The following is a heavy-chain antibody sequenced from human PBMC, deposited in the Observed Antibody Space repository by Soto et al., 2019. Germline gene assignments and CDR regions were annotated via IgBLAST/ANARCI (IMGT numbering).Heavy chain of an antibody. D-gene: IGHD2-2*01. CDR3: TRIYCTTTSCCINGMDV. J-gene: IGHJ6*02. V-gene: IGHV4-38-2*01. Sequence: ETLSLTCAVSGYVITNGYHWCLIRQPPGKELEWIGTISHSGDTYYNPSLKSRVTISIDTAKNHLSLILSSVTAADTATYYCTRIYCTTTSCCINGMDVWGQGTTVTVSS. CDR1: GYVITNGYH. CDR2: ISHSGDT.